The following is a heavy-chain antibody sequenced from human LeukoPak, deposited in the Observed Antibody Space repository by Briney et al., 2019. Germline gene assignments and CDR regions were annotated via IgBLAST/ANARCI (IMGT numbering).Heavy chain of an antibody. CDR2: IFHTGGT. CDR1: GGSISQSY. J-gene: IGHJ5*02. V-gene: IGHV4-59*01. Sequence: PSQTLSLTCSVSGGSISQSYWSWIRQPPGKALEWIGFIFHTGGTNYIPSLKSRITISRDTSKNQNSLKLTSATAADTAVYYCARSTPGSLVQFDPWGQGTLVTASS. D-gene: IGHD1-1*01. CDR3: ARSTPGSLVQFDP.